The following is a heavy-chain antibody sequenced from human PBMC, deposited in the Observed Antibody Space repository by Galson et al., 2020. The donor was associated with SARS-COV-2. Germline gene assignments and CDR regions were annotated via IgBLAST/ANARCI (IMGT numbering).Heavy chain of an antibody. D-gene: IGHD6-13*01. CDR1: GYTFTSYG. Sequence: ASVKVSCKASGYTFTSYGISWVRQAPGQGLEWMGWISAYNGNTNYAQKLQGRVTMTTDTSTSTAYMELRSLRSDDTAVYYCARAYLQVGSSSWYEAPFGMDVWGQGTTVTVSS. CDR3: ARAYLQVGSSSWYEAPFGMDV. V-gene: IGHV1-18*01. J-gene: IGHJ6*02. CDR2: ISAYNGNT.